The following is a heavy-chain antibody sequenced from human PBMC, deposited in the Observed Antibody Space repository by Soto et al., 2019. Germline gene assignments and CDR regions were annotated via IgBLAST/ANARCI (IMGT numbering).Heavy chain of an antibody. Sequence: EVQLVESGGGLVQPGGSLRLSCAASGFRFSSYSMNWVRQAPGKGPEWVSYIDHSSSSVCYVDSVEGRFTISRDNAKDSLSLQMNSLRVEDTAMYYCAVGIAVARGYFDLWGRGTLVTVSS. CDR2: IDHSSSSV. CDR3: AVGIAVARGYFDL. D-gene: IGHD6-19*01. CDR1: GFRFSSYS. J-gene: IGHJ2*01. V-gene: IGHV3-48*04.